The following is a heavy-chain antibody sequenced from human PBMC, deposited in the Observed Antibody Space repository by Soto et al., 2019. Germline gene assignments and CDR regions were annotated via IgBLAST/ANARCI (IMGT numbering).Heavy chain of an antibody. V-gene: IGHV4-39*01. J-gene: IGHJ5*02. CDR1: GGSITSSCSATNCY. CDR3: ARLETTGTTSWFDA. D-gene: IGHD4-17*01. Sequence: SETLSLTCTVSGGSITSSCSATNCYWGWMRQPPGKGLEWIGSIHHSGSTYYNPSLKSRVTMSVDTSEEQFSLKLTSVTATDAALYYCARLETTGTTSWFDAWGQGTPVTVSS. CDR2: IHHSGST.